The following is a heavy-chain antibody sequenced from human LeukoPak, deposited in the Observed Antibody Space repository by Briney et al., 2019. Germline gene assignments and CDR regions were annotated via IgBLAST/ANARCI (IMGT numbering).Heavy chain of an antibody. CDR3: ARGFTTSGGFDY. J-gene: IGHJ4*02. V-gene: IGHV3-23*01. D-gene: IGHD1-26*01. CDR2: ISGSGGGT. CDR1: GFSFSSYA. Sequence: GGSLRLSCAPSGFSFSSYAMTWVRQPPGKGLEWVSTISGSGGGTYYADSVKGRFTPSRDNSKNTLYLQMNSLRAEDTAIYYCARGFTTSGGFDYWGQGALVSVSS.